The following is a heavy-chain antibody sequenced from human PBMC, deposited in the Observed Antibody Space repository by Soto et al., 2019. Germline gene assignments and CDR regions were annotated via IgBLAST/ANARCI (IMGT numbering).Heavy chain of an antibody. J-gene: IGHJ4*02. Sequence: QAHGQGLEWIGIINPNGGTTTYADSVKGRFTVSRDNAKNTLYLQMNGLRAEDTAVYYCARWYTYGNFDYFDYWGQGTQVTVSS. CDR2: INPNGGTT. D-gene: IGHD5-18*01. V-gene: IGHV3-74*01. CDR3: ARWYTYGNFDYFDY.